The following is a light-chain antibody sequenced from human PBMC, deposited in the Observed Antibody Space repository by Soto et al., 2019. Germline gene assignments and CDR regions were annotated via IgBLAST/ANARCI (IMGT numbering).Light chain of an antibody. CDR2: GAS. CDR3: HQYGTAPLT. J-gene: IGKJ3*01. Sequence: EIVMTQSPATLSVSPGERASLSCRASQSVSINLAWYQQKPGQAPRLLIYGASTRAAGIPVRFSGSGSGTDFTLTISRLEPEDFSVYYCHQYGTAPLTFGPGTKVDIK. V-gene: IGKV3-15*01. CDR1: QSVSIN.